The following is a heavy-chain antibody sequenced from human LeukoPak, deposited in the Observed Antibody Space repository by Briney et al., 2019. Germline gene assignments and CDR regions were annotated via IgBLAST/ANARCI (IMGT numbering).Heavy chain of an antibody. J-gene: IGHJ4*02. V-gene: IGHV4-39*01. D-gene: IGHD1-1*01. CDR3: ARHRRITNWYVDF. Sequence: PSETLSLTCTVSGGSISTDSNFFWGWIRQPPGKGLDRIGIIYYSGTTYYNPSLESRVTIFVDTSKNLFSLRLTSVTAADTAVYYCARHRRITNWYVDFWGQGTLLTVSS. CDR1: GGSISTDSNFF. CDR2: IYYSGTT.